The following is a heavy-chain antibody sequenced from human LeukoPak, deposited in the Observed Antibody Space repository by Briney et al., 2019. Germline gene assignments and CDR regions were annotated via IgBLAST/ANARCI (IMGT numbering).Heavy chain of an antibody. CDR3: AREGTGRWIQQRTFDY. D-gene: IGHD5-18*01. J-gene: IGHJ4*02. V-gene: IGHV1-2*04. CDR2: INPNSGGT. CDR1: GYTFTGYY. Sequence: GASVKVSCKASGYTFTGYYMHWVRQAPGQGLEWMGWINPNSGGTNYAQKFQGWVTMTRDTSISTAYMELSRLRSDDTAVYCCAREGTGRWIQQRTFDYWGQGTLVTVSS.